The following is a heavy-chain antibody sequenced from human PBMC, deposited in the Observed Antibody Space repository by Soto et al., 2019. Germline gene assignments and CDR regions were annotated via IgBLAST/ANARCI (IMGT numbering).Heavy chain of an antibody. CDR2: IKEDGSEE. V-gene: IGHV3-7*03. CDR1: GFTFSTYW. Sequence: PGGSLRLSCVASGFTFSTYWMTWVRQAPGMGLEWVAGIKEDGSEEVYVDSVKGRFTISRDNAKTSLYLQMNSLRAEDTAVYYSAKGGYFDWLLPSFDYWGQGTLVTVS. D-gene: IGHD3-9*01. J-gene: IGHJ4*02. CDR3: AKGGYFDWLLPSFDY.